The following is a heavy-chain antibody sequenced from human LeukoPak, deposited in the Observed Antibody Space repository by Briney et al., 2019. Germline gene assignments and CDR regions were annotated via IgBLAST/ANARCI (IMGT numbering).Heavy chain of an antibody. D-gene: IGHD3-10*01. V-gene: IGHV3-23*01. Sequence: PGGSLRLSCAASGFTFSSYAMSWVRQAPGKGLEWVSAISNSGGSTYYADSVKGRFTVSRDNSKNTLYLQMNSLRAEDTAVYYCAKVTFGGLWFGDDRAGAYYFDYWGQGTLVTVSS. CDR1: GFTFSSYA. J-gene: IGHJ4*02. CDR3: AKVTFGGLWFGDDRAGAYYFDY. CDR2: ISNSGGST.